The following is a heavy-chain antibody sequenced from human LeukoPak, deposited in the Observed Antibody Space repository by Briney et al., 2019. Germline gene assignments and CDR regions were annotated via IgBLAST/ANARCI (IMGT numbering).Heavy chain of an antibody. Sequence: GGSLRLSCAASGFTFSSYGMHWVRQAPGKGLEWVAVIWYDGSNKYYADSVKGRFTISRDNSKNTLYLQMNSLRAEDTAVYYCARGETAGRNWFDPWGQGTLVTVSS. CDR1: GFTFSSYG. J-gene: IGHJ5*02. V-gene: IGHV3-33*01. CDR2: IWYDGSNK. CDR3: ARGETAGRNWFDP.